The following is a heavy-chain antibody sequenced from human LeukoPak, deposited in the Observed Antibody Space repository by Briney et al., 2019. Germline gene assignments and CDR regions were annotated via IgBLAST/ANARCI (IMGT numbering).Heavy chain of an antibody. CDR1: GGSISSSCYY. J-gene: IGHJ4*02. CDR3: ARRHTYGDYVDY. V-gene: IGHV4-39*01. D-gene: IGHD4-17*01. CDR2: IYYSGST. Sequence: PSVTLSLTCTVSGGSISSSCYYWVWIPQPPGKGLAGIGSIYYSGSTYYNPSLKSRVTISVDTSKNQFSLQLSSVTAADTAVYYCARRHTYGDYVDYWGQGTLATVSS.